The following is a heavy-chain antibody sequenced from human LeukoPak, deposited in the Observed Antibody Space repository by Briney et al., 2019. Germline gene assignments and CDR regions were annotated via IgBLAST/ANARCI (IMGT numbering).Heavy chain of an antibody. J-gene: IGHJ4*02. D-gene: IGHD1-26*01. CDR1: GFTFSGYG. CDR3: AKPPEVGATVAYFDY. CDR2: ISFHGSNQ. Sequence: GGSLRLSCAASGFTFSGYGMHWVRQAPGKGLEWVALISFHGSNQYYADSVKGRFTISRDNSKNTLYLQMSSLRAEDTAVYYCAKPPEVGATVAYFDYWGQGTLVTVSS. V-gene: IGHV3-30*18.